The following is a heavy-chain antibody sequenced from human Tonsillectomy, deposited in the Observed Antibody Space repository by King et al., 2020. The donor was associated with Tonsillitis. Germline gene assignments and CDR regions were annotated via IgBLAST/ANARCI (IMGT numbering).Heavy chain of an antibody. CDR2: INHSGST. J-gene: IGHJ2*01. Sequence: VQLQQWGAGLLKPSETLSLTCAVYGGSFSGYYWSWIRQPPGKGLEWIGEINHSGSTNYNPSLKSRVTISVDTSKNQFSLKLSSVTAADTAMYSCARGKGWPSYTRIAARPGHVGYFDLWGRGTLVTVSS. CDR1: GGSFSGYY. V-gene: IGHV4-34*01. D-gene: IGHD6-6*01. CDR3: ARGKGWPSYTRIAARPGHVGYFDL.